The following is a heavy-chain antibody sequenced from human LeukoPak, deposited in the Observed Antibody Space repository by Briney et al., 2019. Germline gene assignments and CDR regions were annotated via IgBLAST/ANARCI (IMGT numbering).Heavy chain of an antibody. Sequence: GGSLRLSCAASGFTFGDYWMHWVRQASGKGLVWVSRTNTDESRTSYTDSVKGRFTISRDNARNTLYLQMNSLRVEDTAVYYCARGGDYGDFPDYWGQGTLVTVSS. V-gene: IGHV3-74*01. D-gene: IGHD4-17*01. CDR2: TNTDESRT. J-gene: IGHJ4*02. CDR3: ARGGDYGDFPDY. CDR1: GFTFGDYW.